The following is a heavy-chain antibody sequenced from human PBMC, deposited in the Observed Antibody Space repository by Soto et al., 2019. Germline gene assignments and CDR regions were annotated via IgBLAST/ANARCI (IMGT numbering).Heavy chain of an antibody. CDR1: GGSISSDGHY. V-gene: IGHV4-31*03. D-gene: IGHD3-3*01. J-gene: IGHJ3*01. CDR3: AKFGREAFDV. Sequence: QVQLQESGPGLVKPSQTMSLTCTVPGGSISSDGHYWNWVRQHLEKGLEWIAYISYSGSTFYNQSLESRVTITIDTSKNQFSLTLSSVTAADTAVYYCAKFGREAFDVWGQGTVVTVSS. CDR2: ISYSGST.